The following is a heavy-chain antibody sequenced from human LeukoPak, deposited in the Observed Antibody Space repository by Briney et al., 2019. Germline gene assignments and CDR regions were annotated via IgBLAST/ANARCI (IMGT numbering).Heavy chain of an antibody. CDR1: GFTVSSNY. Sequence: GGSLRLSCAASGFTVSSNYMSWVRQAPGKGLEWVSSISSRSSYIYYADSVKGRFTISRDNAKNSLYLQMNSLRAEDTAVYYCARHYDFWSGSPDDAFDIWGQGTMVTVSS. J-gene: IGHJ3*02. CDR3: ARHYDFWSGSPDDAFDI. V-gene: IGHV3-21*04. CDR2: ISSRSSYI. D-gene: IGHD3-3*01.